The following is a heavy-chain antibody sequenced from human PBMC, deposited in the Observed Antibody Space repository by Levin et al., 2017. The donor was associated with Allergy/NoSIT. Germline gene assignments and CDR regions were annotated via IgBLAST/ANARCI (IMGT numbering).Heavy chain of an antibody. Sequence: GESLKISCAASGFTFGAYGIHWVRQAPGKGLEWVAVISYDGSDKYYADSVRGRFTISRDNSKNTLYLQMNSLRTEDTAVYYCAKAGQYSLTPRDYFDLWGRGTLVTVSS. CDR3: AKAGQYSLTPRDYFDL. V-gene: IGHV3-30*18. D-gene: IGHD6-6*01. J-gene: IGHJ2*01. CDR2: ISYDGSDK. CDR1: GFTFGAYG.